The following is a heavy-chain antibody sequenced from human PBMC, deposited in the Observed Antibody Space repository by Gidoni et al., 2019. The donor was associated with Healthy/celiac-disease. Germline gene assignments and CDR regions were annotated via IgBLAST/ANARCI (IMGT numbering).Heavy chain of an antibody. CDR1: GFTFDDST. V-gene: IGHV3-43*01. Sequence: EVQLVESGGVVVQPGGSLRLSCAASGFTFDDSTMHWVRQAPGKGLEWVSLISWDGGSTYYADSVKGRFTISRDNSKNSLYLQMNSLRTEDTALYYCARNTETLYYYYYGMDVWGQGTTVTVSS. J-gene: IGHJ6*02. CDR2: ISWDGGST. D-gene: IGHD2-2*02. CDR3: ARNTETLYYYYYGMDV.